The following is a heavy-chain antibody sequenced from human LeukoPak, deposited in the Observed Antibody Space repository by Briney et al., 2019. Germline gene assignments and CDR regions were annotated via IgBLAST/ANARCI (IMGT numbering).Heavy chain of an antibody. Sequence: SVQVSCKASGGTFSSYAISWVRQAPGQGLAWMGGIIPIFGTANYAQKFQGRVTITTDESTSTAYMELSSLRSEDTAVYYCATQYSYGYRGAFDIWGQGKMVTVSS. CDR1: GGTFSSYA. V-gene: IGHV1-69*05. D-gene: IGHD5-18*01. J-gene: IGHJ3*02. CDR3: ATQYSYGYRGAFDI. CDR2: IIPIFGTA.